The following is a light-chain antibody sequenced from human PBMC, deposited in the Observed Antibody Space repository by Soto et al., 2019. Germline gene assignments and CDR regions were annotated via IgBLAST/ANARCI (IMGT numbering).Light chain of an antibody. J-gene: IGLJ1*01. CDR2: EVS. Sequence: QSALTQPPSVSGSPGQSVTISCTGTSRDVGSYSRVSWYQQPPGTAPKLMIYEVSNRPSGVPDRFSGSKSGNTASLTISGLQPEDEADYYCNSYTSSNTYVFGTGTKVTVL. CDR3: NSYTSSNTYV. V-gene: IGLV2-18*02. CDR1: SRDVGSYSR.